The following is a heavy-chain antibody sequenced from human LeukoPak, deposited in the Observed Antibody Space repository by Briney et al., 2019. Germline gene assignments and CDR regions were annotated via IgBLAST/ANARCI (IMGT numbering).Heavy chain of an antibody. CDR2: VSASGGTT. D-gene: IGHD2-15*01. V-gene: IGHV3-23*01. J-gene: IGHJ4*02. CDR3: ASGGTGARKFYSDPFHY. Sequence: GGSLRLSCAASGFTFSSSAMRWVRQAPGKGLEWVSSVSASGGTTYYTDSVRGRFTITRDSSKNTMCLQMNSLRAEDTAVCYCASGGTGARKFYSDPFHYWGQGTLVTVSS. CDR1: GFTFSSSA.